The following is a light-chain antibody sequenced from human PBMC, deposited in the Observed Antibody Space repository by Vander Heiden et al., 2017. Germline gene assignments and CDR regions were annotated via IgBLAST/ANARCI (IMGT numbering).Light chain of an antibody. CDR1: SSDVGSYNL. V-gene: IGLV2-23*02. J-gene: IGLJ3*02. CDR3: CSYASSSTLV. CDR2: EVS. Sequence: SALTQPASVSGSPGQSITISCTGTSSDVGSYNLVSWYQQHPGNAHKLMIYEVSKRPAGVANRFSGSKSGNTASLTISGLQAEDDADYYCCSYASSSTLVFGGGTKLTVL.